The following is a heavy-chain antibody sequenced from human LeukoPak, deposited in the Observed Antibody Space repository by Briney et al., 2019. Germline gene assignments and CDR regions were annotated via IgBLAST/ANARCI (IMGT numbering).Heavy chain of an antibody. CDR1: GFTFSSYA. J-gene: IGHJ6*02. D-gene: IGHD6-13*01. CDR2: ISGSGGST. Sequence: GGSLRLSCAASGFTFSSYAMSWVRQAPGKGLEWVSAISGSGGSTYYADSVKGRFTISRDNSKNTLYLQMNSLRAEDTAVYYCAKVLQAAAGSFYYYGMDVWGQGTTVTVSS. V-gene: IGHV3-23*01. CDR3: AKVLQAAAGSFYYYGMDV.